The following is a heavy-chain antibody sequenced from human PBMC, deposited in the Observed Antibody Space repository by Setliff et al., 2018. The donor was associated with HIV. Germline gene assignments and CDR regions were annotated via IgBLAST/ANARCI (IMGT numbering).Heavy chain of an antibody. V-gene: IGHV3-23*01. CDR3: AKLDYYDYSGSWARKSAIDF. CDR1: GFTFSSSA. D-gene: IGHD3-22*01. J-gene: IGHJ3*01. Sequence: PGGSLRLSCAASGFTFSSSAMSWVRQAPGKGLEWVSLIQSSGITYYADSVKGRFTISRDNSNNTLSLQMSSLRAEDTALYYCAKLDYYDYSGSWARKSAIDFWGRGTMVTVSS. CDR2: IQSSGIT.